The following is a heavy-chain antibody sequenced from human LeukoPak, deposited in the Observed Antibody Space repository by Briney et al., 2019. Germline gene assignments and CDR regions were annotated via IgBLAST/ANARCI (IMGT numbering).Heavy chain of an antibody. V-gene: IGHV3-33*01. D-gene: IGHD5-18*01. CDR3: VRDIDVDTAMVH. CDR1: GFTFSSYG. CDR2: IWYDGSNK. J-gene: IGHJ4*02. Sequence: PGGSLRLSCAASGFTFSSYGMHWVRQAPGKGLKWVAVIWYDGSNKYYADSVKGRFTISRDNSKNTLYLQMNSLRAEDTAVYYCVRDIDVDTAMVHWGQGTLVTVSS.